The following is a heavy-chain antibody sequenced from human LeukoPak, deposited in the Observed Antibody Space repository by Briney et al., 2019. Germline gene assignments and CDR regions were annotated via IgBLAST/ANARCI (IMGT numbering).Heavy chain of an antibody. V-gene: IGHV4-4*07. Sequence: PSETLSLTCTVSGGSISSYHWSWIRQPAGKGLEWIGHIYTPGSTKYNPSLKSRVTMSVDTSRNQFSLKLSSVTAADTAVYYCARDVYEQWLPGAFDYWGQGTLVTVSS. D-gene: IGHD6-19*01. CDR2: IYTPGST. CDR1: GGSISSYH. J-gene: IGHJ4*02. CDR3: ARDVYEQWLPGAFDY.